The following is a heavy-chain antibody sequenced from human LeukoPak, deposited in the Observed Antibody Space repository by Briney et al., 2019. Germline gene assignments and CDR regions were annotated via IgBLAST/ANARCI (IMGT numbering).Heavy chain of an antibody. CDR1: GYIFSNYG. J-gene: IGHJ3*02. CDR3: ARDLEWGSSLYIKRGAFDI. D-gene: IGHD3-16*02. CDR2: FNPTGGSA. V-gene: IGHV1-46*01. Sequence: ASVKVSCKTSGYIFSNYGITWVRQAPGQGLEWMGVFNPTGGSATYAQKFQGRVTMTRDMSTSTVYMELSSLRPEDTAVYYCARDLEWGSSLYIKRGAFDIWGQGTMVTVSS.